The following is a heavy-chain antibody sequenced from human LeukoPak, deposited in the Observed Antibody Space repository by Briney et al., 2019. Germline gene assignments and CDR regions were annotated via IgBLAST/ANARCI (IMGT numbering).Heavy chain of an antibody. D-gene: IGHD6-6*01. CDR1: CGSINSYY. Sequence: PSETLSLTCTVSCGSINSYYWSSIRQPPGKGLEWIGYIHNSGSTNYNPSLKSRVTISVDTSKNQFSLRLNSVTAADTAVYYCARDPGSSSDLWGQGTLVTVSS. CDR2: IHNSGST. CDR3: ARDPGSSSDL. J-gene: IGHJ4*02. V-gene: IGHV4-59*01.